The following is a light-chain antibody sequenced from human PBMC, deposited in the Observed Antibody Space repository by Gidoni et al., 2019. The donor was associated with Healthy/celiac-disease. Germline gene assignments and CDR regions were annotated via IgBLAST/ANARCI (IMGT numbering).Light chain of an antibody. CDR1: QSLLYSNGYTY. J-gene: IGKJ1*01. Sequence: DMVLSQPPLSLPFTPCEPASISCRSSQSLLYSNGYTYLDWYLQKPGQAPQLLIYLGSNRATGVPDRFSGSGSGTDFTLKISRVEAEDVGVYYCMQARQSPRTFGQGTKVEIK. CDR2: LGS. CDR3: MQARQSPRT. V-gene: IGKV2-28*01.